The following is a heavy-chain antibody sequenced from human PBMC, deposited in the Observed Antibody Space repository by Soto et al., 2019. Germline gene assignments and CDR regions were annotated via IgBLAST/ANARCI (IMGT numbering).Heavy chain of an antibody. CDR1: GFTFSSYA. CDR2: ISGSGGST. CDR3: AIRPGKGYCSGCYWPTINY. V-gene: IGHV3-23*01. Sequence: GGSLRLSCAASGFTFSSYAMSWVRQAPGKGLEWVSAISGSGGSTYYADSVKGRFTISRDNSKNTLYLQMNSLRAEDTAVYYCAIRPGKGYCSGCYWPTINYWGQGTLVTVSS. J-gene: IGHJ4*02. D-gene: IGHD2-15*01.